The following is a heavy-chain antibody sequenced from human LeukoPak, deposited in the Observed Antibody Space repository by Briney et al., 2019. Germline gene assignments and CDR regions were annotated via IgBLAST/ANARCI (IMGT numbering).Heavy chain of an antibody. J-gene: IGHJ6*02. CDR3: ARENPSEYYYYYGMDV. Sequence: GASVKVSCKASGGTFSSYAISWVRQAPGQGLEWMGRIIPILGIANYAQKFQGRVTITADKSTRTAYMELSSLRSEDTAVYYCARENPSEYYYYYGMDVWGQGTTVTVSS. V-gene: IGHV1-69*04. CDR1: GGTFSSYA. CDR2: IIPILGIA. D-gene: IGHD1-14*01.